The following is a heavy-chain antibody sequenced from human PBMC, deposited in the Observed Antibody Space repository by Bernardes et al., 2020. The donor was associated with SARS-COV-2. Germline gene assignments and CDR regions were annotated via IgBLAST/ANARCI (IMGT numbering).Heavy chain of an antibody. Sequence: GGSLRLSCAASGFTFINFPIHWVRQSPGKGPEWMAVTSSDGSNKYYAESVKGRFTISRDNSRNTLYLQMNSLRAEDTAVYYCAGGSGWTSGSWGQGTLVTVSS. D-gene: IGHD6-19*01. CDR1: GFTFINFP. CDR2: TSSDGSNK. CDR3: AGGSGWTSGS. J-gene: IGHJ5*02. V-gene: IGHV3-30*01.